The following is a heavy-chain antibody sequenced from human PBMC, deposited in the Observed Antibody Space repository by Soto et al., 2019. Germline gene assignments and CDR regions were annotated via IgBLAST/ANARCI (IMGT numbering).Heavy chain of an antibody. V-gene: IGHV4-39*02. J-gene: IGHJ4*02. CDR3: AREGGRYCTGGSCQVDY. CDR2: IYYSGNT. CDR1: YR. Sequence: YRRVLNSQPPGKGLEWIGSIYYSGNTYYTPSLKSRVTISVDTSKNQFSLKLSSVTAADTAVYYCAREGGRYCTGGSCQVDYWGQGTLVTVSS. D-gene: IGHD2-15*01.